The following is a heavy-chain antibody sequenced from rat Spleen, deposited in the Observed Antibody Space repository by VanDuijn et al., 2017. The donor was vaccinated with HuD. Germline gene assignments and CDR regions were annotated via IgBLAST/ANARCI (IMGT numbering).Heavy chain of an antibody. CDR2: ISYDGGSP. V-gene: IGHV5-58*01. Sequence: EVQLVETGGGLVQPGKSLKLSCVASGFTFNNYWMTWIRQAPGKGLEWVATISYDGGSPYYPDSVKGRFTMSRDNAKNTVHLQMNSPRSEDTATYYCAKGGQPDYWGQGVMVTVSS. CDR3: AKGGQPDY. CDR1: GFTFNNYW. D-gene: IGHD3-4*01. J-gene: IGHJ2*01.